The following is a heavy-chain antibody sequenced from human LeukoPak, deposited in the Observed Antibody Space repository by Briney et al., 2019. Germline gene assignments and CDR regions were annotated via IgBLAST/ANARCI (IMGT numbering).Heavy chain of an antibody. CDR3: ARAVVVTTWGYSYYMDV. CDR1: GGTFSSYA. V-gene: IGHV1-69*13. CDR2: VIPIFGTA. Sequence: ASVKVSCKASGGTFSSYAISWVRQAPGHGLEWMGGVIPIFGTANYAQKFQGRVTITADESTSTAYMELSSLRSEDTAGYYCARAVVVTTWGYSYYMDVWGKGTTVTISS. D-gene: IGHD2-21*02. J-gene: IGHJ6*03.